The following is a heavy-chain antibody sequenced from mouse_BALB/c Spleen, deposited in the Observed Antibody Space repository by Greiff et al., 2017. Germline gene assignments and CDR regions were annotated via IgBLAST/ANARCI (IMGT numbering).Heavy chain of an antibody. D-gene: IGHD2-10*02. V-gene: IGHV1S81*02. CDR3: VRRGFLGNYFDY. Sequence: QVQLQQPGAELVKPGASVKLSCKASGYTFTSYYMYWVKQRPGQGLEWIGGINPSNGGTNFNEKFKSKATLTVDKSSSTAYMQLSSLTSEDSAVYYCVRRGFLGNYFDYWGQGTTLTVSS. CDR2: INPSNGGT. CDR1: GYTFTSYY. J-gene: IGHJ2*01.